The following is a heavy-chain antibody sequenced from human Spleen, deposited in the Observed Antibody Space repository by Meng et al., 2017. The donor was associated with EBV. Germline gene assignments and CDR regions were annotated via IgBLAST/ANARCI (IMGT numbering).Heavy chain of an antibody. CDR2: VHYTGST. CDR3: ARPFPSWQSPRLDPFGA. CDR1: GDSISSFYY. Sequence: QVQLQESGPGQVTPSETLSLTCTVAGDSISSFYYWGWIRQPPGRGLEWIGSVHYTGSTYYSPSLKSRVTVSVDTSKNQFSLRLTSVTAADTAVYYCARPFPSWQSPRLDPFGAWGQGTLVNVSS. D-gene: IGHD6-19*01. V-gene: IGHV4-39*01. J-gene: IGHJ5*02.